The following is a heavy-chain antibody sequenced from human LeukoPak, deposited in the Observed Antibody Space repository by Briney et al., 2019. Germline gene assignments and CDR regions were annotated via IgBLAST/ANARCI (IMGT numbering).Heavy chain of an antibody. CDR2: IDPSDSYT. CDR1: GYGSTSYW. D-gene: IGHD4-11*01. V-gene: IGHV5-10-1*01. Sequence: GESLKISCKGSGYGSTSYWISWVRQMPGKGLEWMGRIDPSDSYTNYSPSFQGHVTVSADKSITTAYLQWSSLKASDTAMYYCARHSNYADAFDIWGQGTMVTVSS. J-gene: IGHJ3*02. CDR3: ARHSNYADAFDI.